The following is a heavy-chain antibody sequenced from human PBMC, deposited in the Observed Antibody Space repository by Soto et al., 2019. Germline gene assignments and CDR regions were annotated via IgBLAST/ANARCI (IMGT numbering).Heavy chain of an antibody. V-gene: IGHV3-23*01. J-gene: IGHJ4*02. D-gene: IGHD5-18*01. CDR1: GFTFSSYA. CDR3: AKQVFQELGYSPFDY. Sequence: PGGSLRLSCAASGFTFSSYAMSWVRQAPGKGLEWVSAISGSGGSTYYADSVKGRFTISRDNSKNTLYLQMNSLRAEDTAVYYCAKQVFQELGYSPFDYWGQGPLVTVSS. CDR2: ISGSGGST.